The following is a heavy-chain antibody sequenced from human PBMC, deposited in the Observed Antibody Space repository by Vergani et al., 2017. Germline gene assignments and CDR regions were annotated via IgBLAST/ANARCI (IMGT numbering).Heavy chain of an antibody. CDR1: GYTFTEYW. CDR2: VYARDPIT. Sequence: EVQLVQSGAEVKKPGESLKISCEGSGYTFTEYWVGGVRQKPGKGLEWRGVVYARDPITRYSLSFEGQVTISADKSINTAYLEWDSLRASDSAMYYCVRRRYERQEVDSWVQGTLVTV. J-gene: IGHJ4*02. D-gene: IGHD1-1*01. V-gene: IGHV5-51*01. CDR3: VRRRYERQEVDS.